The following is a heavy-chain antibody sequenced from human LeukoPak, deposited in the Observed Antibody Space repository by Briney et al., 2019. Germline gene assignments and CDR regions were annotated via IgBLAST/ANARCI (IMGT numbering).Heavy chain of an antibody. Sequence: GGSLKLSCAASGFTFSSYWMNWVRQAPGKGLEWVANIKRDGNEKNYVDSVRGRFSISRDNAKNSLYLQMDSLRAEDTAVYYCAKEGAYPIITYDSWGQGALVTVSS. CDR2: IKRDGNEK. D-gene: IGHD3-10*01. V-gene: IGHV3-7*01. CDR3: AKEGAYPIITYDS. J-gene: IGHJ5*01. CDR1: GFTFSSYW.